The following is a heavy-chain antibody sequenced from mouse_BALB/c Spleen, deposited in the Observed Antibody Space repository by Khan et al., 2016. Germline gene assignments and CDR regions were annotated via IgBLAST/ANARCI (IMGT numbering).Heavy chain of an antibody. CDR3: ARGTPFAN. CDR2: LYPGDGDT. CDR1: GFAFSSYW. V-gene: IGHV1-80*01. Sequence: QVQLQQSGAELVRPGSSVKISCKASGFAFSSYWMNWVKQRPGQGLEWIGQLYPGDGDTNYNGKFKGIATLTADKSSSIACMQLSSRASEDSAVYFCARGTPFANWGLGTLVTVSA. D-gene: IGHD2-14*01. J-gene: IGHJ3*01.